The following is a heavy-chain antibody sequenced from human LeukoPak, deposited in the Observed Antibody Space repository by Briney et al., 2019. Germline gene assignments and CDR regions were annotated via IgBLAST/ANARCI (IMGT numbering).Heavy chain of an antibody. V-gene: IGHV4-30-4*08. CDR3: ARAAARPAAMRFDP. D-gene: IGHD2-2*01. J-gene: IGHJ5*02. CDR2: IYYSGST. CDR1: GGSISSGDYY. Sequence: PSETLSLTCTVSGGSISSGDYYWSWIRQPPGKGLEWIGYIYYSGSTYYNLSLKSRVTISVDTSKNQFSLKLSSVTAADTAVYYCARAAARPAAMRFDPWGQGTLVTVSS.